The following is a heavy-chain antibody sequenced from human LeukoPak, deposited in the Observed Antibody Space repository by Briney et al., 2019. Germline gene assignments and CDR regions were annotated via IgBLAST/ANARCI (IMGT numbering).Heavy chain of an antibody. CDR3: ARCMTYYDFWSGYYPYYYYMDV. V-gene: IGHV4-59*01. D-gene: IGHD3-3*01. Sequence: SETLSLTCTVSGGSISSYYWSWIRQPPGKGLEWIGYIYYSGSTNYNPSLKSRVTISVDTSKNQFSLKLSSVTAADTAVYYCARCMTYYDFWSGYYPYYYYMDVWGKGTTVTVSS. CDR1: GGSISSYY. J-gene: IGHJ6*03. CDR2: IYYSGST.